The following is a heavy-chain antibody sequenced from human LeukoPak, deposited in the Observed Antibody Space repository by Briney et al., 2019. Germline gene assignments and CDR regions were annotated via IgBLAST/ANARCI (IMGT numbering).Heavy chain of an antibody. CDR3: ARVKSRGNYYYYYGMDV. CDR2: ISYDGSNT. Sequence: GGSLRLSCAASGFTLSIYAMHWVRQAPGKGLGWVAVISYDGSNTYYADSVKGRFTISTDNSKNTLYLQMNSLRAEDTDVYYCARVKSRGNYYYYYGMDVWGQGNTVTVS. V-gene: IGHV3-30-3*01. CDR1: GFTLSIYA. D-gene: IGHD3-10*01. J-gene: IGHJ6*02.